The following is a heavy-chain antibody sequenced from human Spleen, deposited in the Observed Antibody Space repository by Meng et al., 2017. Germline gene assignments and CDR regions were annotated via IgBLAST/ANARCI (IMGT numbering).Heavy chain of an antibody. V-gene: IGHV3-11*01. CDR3: ARKLRYFDWSTGGIDY. J-gene: IGHJ4*02. Sequence: GGSLRLSCAASGFTFSDYYMSWIRQAPGKGLEWVSYISSSDSTIYYADPVKGRFTISRDDAKNSLYLQMNSLRAEDTAVYYCARKLRYFDWSTGGIDYWGQGTLVTVSS. D-gene: IGHD3-9*01. CDR2: ISSSDSTI. CDR1: GFTFSDYY.